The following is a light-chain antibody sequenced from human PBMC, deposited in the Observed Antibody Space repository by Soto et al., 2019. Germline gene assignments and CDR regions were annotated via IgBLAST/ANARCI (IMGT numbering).Light chain of an antibody. J-gene: IGKJ4*01. CDR2: TGS. CDR1: QAIDSW. Sequence: DIQMTQSPSSVSASVGDRVTITCRASQAIDSWLAWYQQKPGEAPKLLIFTGSLLHSGVPPRFSGSGSGTDFTLTISSLEPEDFAFYYCQQRNSWPLTFGGGTKVDIK. CDR3: QQRNSWPLT. V-gene: IGKV1-12*01.